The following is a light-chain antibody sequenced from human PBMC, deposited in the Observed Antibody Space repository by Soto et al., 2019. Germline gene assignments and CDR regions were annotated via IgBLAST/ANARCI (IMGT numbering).Light chain of an antibody. Sequence: QSVLTQTPSASGTPGQRVSISCSGSSSNIGSNSVNWYQQLPGTAPKLLIYSNNQRPSGVPDRISGSKSGTSASLAIRGLQSEDEADYYCAAWDDGLNGPVFGTGTQLTVL. CDR2: SNN. CDR1: SSNIGSNS. CDR3: AAWDDGLNGPV. J-gene: IGLJ7*01. V-gene: IGLV1-44*01.